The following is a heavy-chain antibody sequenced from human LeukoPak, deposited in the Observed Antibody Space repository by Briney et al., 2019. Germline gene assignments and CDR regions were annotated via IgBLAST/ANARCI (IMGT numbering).Heavy chain of an antibody. CDR3: AKRYYYDTSGYSPYYYYMDV. J-gene: IGHJ6*03. CDR1: GFTFSSYA. CDR2: ISGSGGST. D-gene: IGHD3-22*01. V-gene: IGHV3-23*01. Sequence: PGGSLRLPCAASGFTFSSYAMSWVRQAPGKGLEWVSAISGSGGSTYYADSVKGRFTISRDNSKNTLYLQMNSLRAEDTAVYYCAKRYYYDTSGYSPYYYYMDVWGKGTTVTVSS.